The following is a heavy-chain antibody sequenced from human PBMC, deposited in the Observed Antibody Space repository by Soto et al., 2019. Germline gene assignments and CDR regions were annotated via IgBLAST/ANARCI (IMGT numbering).Heavy chain of an antibody. V-gene: IGHV1-69*10. D-gene: IGHD4-4*01. Sequence: SVKVSCKASGGTFSSYAISWVRQAPGQGLEWMGGIIPILGIANYAQKFQGRVTITADKSTSTAYMELSSLRSEDTAVYYCAFGYSRSSCFDYWGQGTLVTVSS. CDR1: GGTFSSYA. J-gene: IGHJ4*02. CDR3: AFGYSRSSCFDY. CDR2: IIPILGIA.